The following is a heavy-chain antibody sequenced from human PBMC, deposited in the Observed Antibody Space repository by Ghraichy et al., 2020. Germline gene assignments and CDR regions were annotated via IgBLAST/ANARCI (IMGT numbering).Heavy chain of an antibody. CDR3: AKDRYYDFWSGSDGMDV. V-gene: IGHV3-23*01. Sequence: GGSLRLSCAASGFTFSNYAMSWVRQAPGKGLEWVSAITGSGGSTYYADSVKGRFTISRDNSKNTLYLQMNSLRAEDTAVYYCAKDRYYDFWSGSDGMDVWGQGTTVTVSS. CDR2: ITGSGGST. D-gene: IGHD3-3*01. J-gene: IGHJ6*02. CDR1: GFTFSNYA.